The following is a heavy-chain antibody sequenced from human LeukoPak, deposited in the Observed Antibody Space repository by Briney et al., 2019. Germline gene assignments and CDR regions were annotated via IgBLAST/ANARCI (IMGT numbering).Heavy chain of an antibody. V-gene: IGHV3-64*02. CDR1: GFTFSDYA. D-gene: IGHD3-22*01. CDR3: ARSPLSMIVAGLDY. Sequence: PGGSLRPSCAASGFTFSDYAMHWVRQAPGRELQYVAAISYNGNGIHYAASVKGRFTISRDNSKNTLYLQMNSLRAEDTAVYYCARSPLSMIVAGLDYWGQGTLVTVSS. CDR2: ISYNGNGI. J-gene: IGHJ4*02.